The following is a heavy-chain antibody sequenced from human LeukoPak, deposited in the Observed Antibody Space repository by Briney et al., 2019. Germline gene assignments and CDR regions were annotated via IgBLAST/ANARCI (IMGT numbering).Heavy chain of an antibody. V-gene: IGHV3-74*01. CDR1: GFTFSTYS. D-gene: IGHD2-15*01. Sequence: GGSLRLSCAASGFTFSTYSMHWVRQAPGEGLVWVSRINGDGSTTSYADSVKGRFTISRDNAKNTLYLQMNSLRAEDTAVYYCTRRVDATRWYDPWGQGTLVTVSS. CDR2: INGDGSTT. J-gene: IGHJ5*02. CDR3: TRRVDATRWYDP.